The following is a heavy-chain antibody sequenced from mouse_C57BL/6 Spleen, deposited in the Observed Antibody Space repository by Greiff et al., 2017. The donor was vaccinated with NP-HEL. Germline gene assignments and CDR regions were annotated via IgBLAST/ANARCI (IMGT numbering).Heavy chain of an antibody. CDR1: GFTFSSYA. CDR3: AREGGYGYDGGFAY. Sequence: EVQVVESGGGLVKPGGSLKLSCAASGFTFSSYAMSWVRQTPEKRLEWVATISDGGSYTYYPDNVKGRFTISRDNAKNNLYLQMSHLKSEDTAMYYCAREGGYGYDGGFAYWGQGTLVTVSA. D-gene: IGHD2-2*01. V-gene: IGHV5-4*01. CDR2: ISDGGSYT. J-gene: IGHJ3*01.